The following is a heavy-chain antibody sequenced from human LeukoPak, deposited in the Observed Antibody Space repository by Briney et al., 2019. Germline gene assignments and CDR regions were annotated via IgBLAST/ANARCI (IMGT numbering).Heavy chain of an antibody. Sequence: GGSLRLSCAASGFTVSSNYMSWVRQAPGKGLEWVSVIYSGGSTYYADSVKGRFTISRDNSKNTLYLQMNSLRAEDTAVYYCARGIVGAVFDYWGQGTLVTVSS. V-gene: IGHV3-53*01. CDR2: IYSGGST. CDR1: GFTVSSNY. D-gene: IGHD1-26*01. J-gene: IGHJ4*02. CDR3: ARGIVGAVFDY.